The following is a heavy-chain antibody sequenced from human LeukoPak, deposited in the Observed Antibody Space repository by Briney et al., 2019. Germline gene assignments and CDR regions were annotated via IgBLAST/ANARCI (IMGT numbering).Heavy chain of an antibody. V-gene: IGHV3-7*01. J-gene: IGHJ6*03. Sequence: GGSPRLSCAASGFTFSSYWMSWVRQAPGKGLEWVANIKQDGSEKYYVDSVKGRFTISRDNAKNSLYLQMNSLRAEDTAVYYCARAHISSSWQYYYYYMDVWGKGTTVTVSS. CDR2: IKQDGSEK. D-gene: IGHD6-13*01. CDR3: ARAHISSSWQYYYYYMDV. CDR1: GFTFSSYW.